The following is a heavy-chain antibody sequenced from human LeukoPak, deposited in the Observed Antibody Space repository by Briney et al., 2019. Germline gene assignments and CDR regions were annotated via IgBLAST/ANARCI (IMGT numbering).Heavy chain of an antibody. D-gene: IGHD3-22*01. V-gene: IGHV4-61*02. CDR1: GDSISSGDYY. CDR3: ARGPYSYDSSGAFDI. CDR2: ISSSGST. J-gene: IGHJ3*02. Sequence: PSETLSLTCTVSGDSISSGDYYWSWIRQPAGKGLEWIGRISSSGSTNYNPSLKTRVTISVDTSKNQFSRKLSSVTAADTGVYFCARGPYSYDSSGAFDIWGQGTMVTVSS.